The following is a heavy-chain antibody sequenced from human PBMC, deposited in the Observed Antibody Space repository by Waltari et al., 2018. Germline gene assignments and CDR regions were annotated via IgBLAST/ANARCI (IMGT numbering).Heavy chain of an antibody. J-gene: IGHJ6*02. CDR3: ARAESGGMFDYYYGMDV. CDR1: GFNVNTHY. D-gene: IGHD2-15*01. CDR2: IYSGGIT. Sequence: ELQLVESGGGLIQPGGSLRLAWAASGFNVNTHYMRRVRQALGKGLEWISVIYSGGITYYADSVKGRFTISRDSYRNTLSLQMISLRAEDTAVYYCARAESGGMFDYYYGMDVWGQGTTVTVSS. V-gene: IGHV3-53*01.